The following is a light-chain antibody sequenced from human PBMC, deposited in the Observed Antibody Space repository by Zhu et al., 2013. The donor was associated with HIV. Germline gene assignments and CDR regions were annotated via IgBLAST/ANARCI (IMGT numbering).Light chain of an antibody. Sequence: EIVLTQSPGTLSLSPGERATLSCRASQTISNNYLAWYQQKPGQAPRLLIYGASTRVTGIPARFSGSGSGTEFTLTISSLQSEDFATYYCQQLKTYPRSFGQGTKVEI. CDR1: QTISNN. CDR2: GAS. J-gene: IGKJ2*01. V-gene: IGKV3-15*01. CDR3: QQLKTYPRS.